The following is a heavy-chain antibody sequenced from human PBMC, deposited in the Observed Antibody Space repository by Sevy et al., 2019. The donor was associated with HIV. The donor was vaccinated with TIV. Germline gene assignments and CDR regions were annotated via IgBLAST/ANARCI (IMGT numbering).Heavy chain of an antibody. V-gene: IGHV4-34*01. J-gene: IGHJ4*02. D-gene: IGHD3-10*01. CDR3: ARVGYMVRGVIN. CDR1: GGSFSGYY. CDR2: INHSGST. Sequence: SETLSLTCAVYGGSFSGYYCSWIRQPPGKGLEWIGEINHSGSTNYNPSLKSRVTISVDTSKNQFSLKLSSVTAADTAVYYCARVGYMVRGVINWGQGTLVTVSS.